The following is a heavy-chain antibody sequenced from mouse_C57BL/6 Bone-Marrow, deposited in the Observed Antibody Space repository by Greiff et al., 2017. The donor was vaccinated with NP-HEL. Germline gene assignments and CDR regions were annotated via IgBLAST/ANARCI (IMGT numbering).Heavy chain of an antibody. CDR3: TFYDYGEGPFAY. CDR1: GFNIKDDY. J-gene: IGHJ3*01. V-gene: IGHV14-4*01. Sequence: EVQLQQSGAELVRPGASVKLSCTASGFNIKDDYMHWVKQRPEQGLEWIGWIDPENGDTEYASKFQGKATITADTSSNTAYLQLSSLTSEDTAVYYCTFYDYGEGPFAYWGQGTLVTVSA. D-gene: IGHD2-4*01. CDR2: IDPENGDT.